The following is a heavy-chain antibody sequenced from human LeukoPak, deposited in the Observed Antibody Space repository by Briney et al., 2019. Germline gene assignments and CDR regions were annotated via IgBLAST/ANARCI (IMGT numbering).Heavy chain of an antibody. CDR3: ARDQGHYYDSSGYYLT. D-gene: IGHD3-22*01. CDR1: GYTFTSYD. Sequence: SVKVSCKASGYTFTSYDINWVRQATGQGLEWMGGIIPIFGTANYAQKFQGRVTITADESTSTAYMELSSLRSEDTAVYYCARDQGHYYDSSGYYLTWGQGTLVTVSS. V-gene: IGHV1-69*13. J-gene: IGHJ5*02. CDR2: IIPIFGTA.